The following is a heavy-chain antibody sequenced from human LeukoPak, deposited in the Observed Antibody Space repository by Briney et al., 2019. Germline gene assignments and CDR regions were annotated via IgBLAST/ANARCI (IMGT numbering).Heavy chain of an antibody. D-gene: IGHD6-19*01. V-gene: IGHV4-34*01. CDR3: ARGSGWTSFDY. Sequence: PSETLSLTCAVYGGSFSGYYWSWIRQPPGKGLEWIGEINHSGSTNYNPSLKSRVTISVDTSKSQFSLKLSSVTAADTAVYYCARGSGWTSFDYWGQGTLVTVSS. CDR2: INHSGST. CDR1: GGSFSGYY. J-gene: IGHJ4*02.